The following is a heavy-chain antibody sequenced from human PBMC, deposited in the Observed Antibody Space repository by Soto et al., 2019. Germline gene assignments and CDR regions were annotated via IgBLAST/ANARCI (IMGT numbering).Heavy chain of an antibody. CDR2: INAGNGNT. Sequence: ASVKVAWKTSGYTFTSYAMHWVRQAPGQRLEWMGWINAGNGNTKYSQKFQGRVTITRDTSASTAYMELSSLRSEDTAVYYCASGGGSYDILTGSPDWFDPWGQGTLVTVSS. V-gene: IGHV1-3*01. CDR1: GYTFTSYA. J-gene: IGHJ5*02. CDR3: ASGGGSYDILTGSPDWFDP. D-gene: IGHD3-9*01.